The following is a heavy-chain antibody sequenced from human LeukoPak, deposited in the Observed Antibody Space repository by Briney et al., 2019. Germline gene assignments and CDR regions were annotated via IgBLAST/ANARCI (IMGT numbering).Heavy chain of an antibody. CDR2: ISGSGGST. CDR1: GFTFSSYW. D-gene: IGHD4-17*01. V-gene: IGHV3-23*01. J-gene: IGHJ4*02. Sequence: GGSLRLSCAASGFTFSSYWMHWVRQAPGKGLVWVSAISGSGGSTYYADSVKGRFTISRDNSKNTLYLQMNSLRAEDAAVYYCAKRSGYGDYSRHFDYWGQGTLVTVSS. CDR3: AKRSGYGDYSRHFDY.